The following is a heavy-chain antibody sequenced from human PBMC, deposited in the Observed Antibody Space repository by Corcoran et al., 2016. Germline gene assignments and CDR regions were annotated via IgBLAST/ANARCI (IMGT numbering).Heavy chain of an antibody. CDR3: ARYCSGGSCYFEWGGLDV. V-gene: IGHV4-31*03. CDR1: GGSISSGGYY. D-gene: IGHD2-15*01. CDR2: IYYSGST. J-gene: IGHJ6*02. Sequence: QVQLQESGPGLVKPSQTLSLTCTVSGGSISSGGYYWSWIRQHPGKGLEWIGYIYYSGSTYYNPSLKSRVTIPVDKSKNQFSLKLRSVTAGDTAVYYCARYCSGGSCYFEWGGLDVWGQGTTVTVSS.